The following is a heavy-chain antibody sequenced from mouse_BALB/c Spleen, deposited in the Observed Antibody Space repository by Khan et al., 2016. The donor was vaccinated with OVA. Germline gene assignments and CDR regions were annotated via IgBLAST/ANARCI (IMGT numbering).Heavy chain of an antibody. CDR2: ISPGSGDT. CDR1: GYSFTDYY. Sequence: QVQLQQSGAELARPGASVKLSCKASGYSFTDYYINWVKQRTGQGLEWIGEISPGSGDTYYNAKFKGKATLTADKSSSTAYMQLSSLTSDASAVDFGARRNYFGYTFAYWGQGTLVTVSA. D-gene: IGHD1-2*01. V-gene: IGHV1-77*01. CDR3: ARRNYFGYTFAY. J-gene: IGHJ3*01.